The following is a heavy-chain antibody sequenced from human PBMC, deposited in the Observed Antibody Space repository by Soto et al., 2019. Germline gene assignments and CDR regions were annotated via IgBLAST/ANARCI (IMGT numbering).Heavy chain of an antibody. J-gene: IGHJ5*02. D-gene: IGHD6-13*01. CDR2: IYYSGST. Sequence: QLQLQESGPGLVKPSETLSLTCTVSGGSISSSSYYWGWIRQPPGKGLEWIGSIYYSGSTYYNPSLKSRVTISVDTSKNQFSLKLSSVTAADTAVYYCARPVREAAAGTGGGWFDPWGQGTLVTVSS. CDR3: ARPVREAAAGTGGGWFDP. CDR1: GGSISSSSYY. V-gene: IGHV4-39*01.